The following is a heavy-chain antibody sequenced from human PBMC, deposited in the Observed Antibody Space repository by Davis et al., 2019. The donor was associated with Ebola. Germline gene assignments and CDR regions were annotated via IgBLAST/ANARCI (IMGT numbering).Heavy chain of an antibody. CDR3: AREGDGSSWYGMDV. J-gene: IGHJ6*02. D-gene: IGHD6-13*01. CDR1: RCTFSSYA. V-gene: IGHV1-69*13. Sequence: ASSVTVSCKASRCTFSSYAISWVRQAPGQGLEWMGGIIPIFGTANYAQKFQGRVTITADESTSTAYMELSSLRSEDTAVYYCAREGDGSSWYGMDVWGQGTTVTVSS. CDR2: IIPIFGTA.